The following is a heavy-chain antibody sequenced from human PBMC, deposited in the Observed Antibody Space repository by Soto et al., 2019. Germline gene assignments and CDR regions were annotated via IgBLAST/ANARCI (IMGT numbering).Heavy chain of an antibody. CDR3: ARETSFGVVSDYYYGMDV. V-gene: IGHV1-46*01. CDR1: GYTFTIYY. J-gene: IGHJ6*02. Sequence: ASVKVSCKASGYTFTIYYMHWVRQAPGQGLEWMGIINPSGGSTSYAQKFQGRVTMTRDTSTSTVYMELSSLRSEDTAVYYCARETSFGVVSDYYYGMDVWGQGTTVTVSS. D-gene: IGHD3-3*01. CDR2: INPSGGST.